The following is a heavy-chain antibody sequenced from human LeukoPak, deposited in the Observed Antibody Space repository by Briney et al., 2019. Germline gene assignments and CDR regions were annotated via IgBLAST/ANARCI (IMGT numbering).Heavy chain of an antibody. CDR1: GFTFDDYA. V-gene: IGHV3-9*01. Sequence: GRSLRLSCAASGFTFDDYAMRWVRQAPGKGLEWVSGISWNSGSIGYADSVKGRFTISRDNAKNSLYLQMNSLRAEDTALYYCAKDSGPYYYDSSGYYDYWGQGTLVTVFS. D-gene: IGHD3-22*01. CDR2: ISWNSGSI. J-gene: IGHJ4*02. CDR3: AKDSGPYYYDSSGYYDY.